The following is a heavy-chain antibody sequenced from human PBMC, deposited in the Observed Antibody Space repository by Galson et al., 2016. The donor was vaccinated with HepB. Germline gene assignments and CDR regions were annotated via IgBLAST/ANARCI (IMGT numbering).Heavy chain of an antibody. CDR3: ARDWGLRRVTTGHYYYYGMDV. D-gene: IGHD4-17*01. CDR2: IYYSGST. Sequence: SETLSLTCTVSGGSISSSGFYWGWIRQPPGKGLEWIGSIYYSGSTYYNPSLKSRVTISVDTSKNQFSLKLSSVTAADTAVYYCARDWGLRRVTTGHYYYYGMDVWGQGTTVTVSS. J-gene: IGHJ6*02. CDR1: GGSISSSGFY. V-gene: IGHV4-39*02.